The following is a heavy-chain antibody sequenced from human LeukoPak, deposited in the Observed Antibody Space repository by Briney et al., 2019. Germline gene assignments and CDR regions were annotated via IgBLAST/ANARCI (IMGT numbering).Heavy chain of an antibody. CDR1: GGSISSGTYS. CDR3: AREGGNCSGGSCYSGAFDI. V-gene: IGHV4-30-4*07. J-gene: IGHJ3*02. CDR2: IYNSGST. D-gene: IGHD2-15*01. Sequence: TLSLTCAVSGGSISSGTYSWTWMRQPPGKGLEWIGYIYNSGSTFNNPSLNSRVTISVDTSKNQFSLKLSSVTAADTAMYYCAREGGNCSGGSCYSGAFDIWGQGTLVTVSS.